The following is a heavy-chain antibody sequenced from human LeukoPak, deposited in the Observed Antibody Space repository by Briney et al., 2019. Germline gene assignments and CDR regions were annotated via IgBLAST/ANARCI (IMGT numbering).Heavy chain of an antibody. CDR1: GGSISSYY. CDR2: IYTSGST. D-gene: IGHD5/OR15-5a*01. CDR3: AKYVSTGWFDP. J-gene: IGHJ5*02. V-gene: IGHV4-4*08. Sequence: SETLSLTCTVYGGSISSYYWSWIRQPPGKGLEWIGYIYTSGSTTYNPSLKSRVTISVDTSKNQFSLKLRSVTAADTAVYYCAKYVSTGWFDPWGQGTLVTVSS.